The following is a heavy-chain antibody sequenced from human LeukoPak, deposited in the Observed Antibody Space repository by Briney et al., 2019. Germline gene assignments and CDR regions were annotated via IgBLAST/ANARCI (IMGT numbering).Heavy chain of an antibody. CDR2: ISGSGDNT. D-gene: IGHD3-9*01. J-gene: IGHJ6*02. CDR1: GFTFSSYA. V-gene: IGHV3-23*01. Sequence: PGGALRLSCAASGFTFSSYAMSWVRQAPGKGLEWVSAISGSGDNTYYADSVKGRFTISRDSSKNTLFLQMNSLRAEDTAVYYWAKGDFDLPYGIDVWGQGTTVTVSS. CDR3: AKGDFDLPYGIDV.